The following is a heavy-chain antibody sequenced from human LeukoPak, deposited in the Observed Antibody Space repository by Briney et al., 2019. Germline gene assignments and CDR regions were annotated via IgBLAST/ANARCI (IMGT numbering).Heavy chain of an antibody. J-gene: IGHJ3*02. Sequence: GGSLRLSCAASGFTFSNHWIHWVRQAPGKGLVWVSRIDNAGSITTYADSVKGRFTISRDNSKNTLYLQMASLRVEDTAVYYCARQFDGSHPNAFDIWGQGTMVTVSS. CDR2: IDNAGSIT. D-gene: IGHD1-26*01. V-gene: IGHV3-74*03. CDR3: ARQFDGSHPNAFDI. CDR1: GFTFSNHW.